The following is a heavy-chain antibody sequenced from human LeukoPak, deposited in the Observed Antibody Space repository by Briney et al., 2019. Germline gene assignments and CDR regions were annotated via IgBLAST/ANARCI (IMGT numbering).Heavy chain of an antibody. J-gene: IGHJ6*03. CDR3: ARDVQNYYYYMDV. CDR1: GGSLSSYY. Sequence: SETLSLTCTVSGGSLSSYYWSWIRQPPGKGLEWIGYIYYGGSTNYNPSLKSRVTISVDTSKSQFSLNLSSVTAADTAVYYCARDVQNYYYYMDVWGKGTTVTVSS. CDR2: IYYGGST. V-gene: IGHV4-59*01.